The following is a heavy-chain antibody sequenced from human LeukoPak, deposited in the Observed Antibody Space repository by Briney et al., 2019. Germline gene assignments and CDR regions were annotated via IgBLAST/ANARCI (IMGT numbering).Heavy chain of an antibody. V-gene: IGHV4-59*01. J-gene: IGHJ5*02. CDR3: ARALGVGVVAAIGWFDP. CDR2: IYYSGST. D-gene: IGHD2-15*01. CDR1: GGSISSYY. Sequence: SETLSLTCTVSGGSISSYYWSWIRQPPGKGLEWIGYIYYSGSTNYTPSLKSRVTISVDTSKNQFSLKLSSVTAADTAVYYCARALGVGVVAAIGWFDPWGQGTLVTVSS.